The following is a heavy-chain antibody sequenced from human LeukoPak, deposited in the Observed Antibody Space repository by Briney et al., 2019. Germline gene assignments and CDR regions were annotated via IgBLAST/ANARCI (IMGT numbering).Heavy chain of an antibody. V-gene: IGHV1-18*04. CDR1: GYTFTSYY. CDR3: ARGYYDSSGYYYVGVYYYYYMDV. J-gene: IGHJ6*03. CDR2: ISAYNGNT. Sequence: ASVKVSCKASGYTFTSYYMHWVRQAPGQGLEWMGWISAYNGNTNYAQKLQGRVTMTTDTSTSTAYMELRSLRSDDTAVYYCARGYYDSSGYYYVGVYYYYYMDVWGKGTTVTVSS. D-gene: IGHD3-22*01.